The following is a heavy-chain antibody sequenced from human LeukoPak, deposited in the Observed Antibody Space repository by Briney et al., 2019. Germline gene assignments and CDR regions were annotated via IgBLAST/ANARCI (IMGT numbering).Heavy chain of an antibody. D-gene: IGHD3-22*01. Sequence: AGGSLRLSCAASGFTVSSNYISWVRQAPGKGLEWVSVIYSGGSTYYADSVKGRFTISRDNSKNTLYLQMNSLRAEDTAVYYCARITLDDSSGCYGYWGQGTLVTVSS. CDR3: ARITLDDSSGCYGY. V-gene: IGHV3-66*01. CDR1: GFTVSSNY. J-gene: IGHJ4*02. CDR2: IYSGGST.